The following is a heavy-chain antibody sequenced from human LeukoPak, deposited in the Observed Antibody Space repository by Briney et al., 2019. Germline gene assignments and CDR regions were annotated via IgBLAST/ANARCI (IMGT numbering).Heavy chain of an antibody. CDR2: INHSGST. V-gene: IGHV4-34*01. D-gene: IGHD2-2*01. CDR1: GFTFSNYN. CDR3: AREGTASASSPDP. J-gene: IGHJ5*02. Sequence: PGGSLRLSCAASGFTFSNYNMNWVRQPPGKGLEWIGEINHSGSTNYNPSLKSRVTISVDTSKNQFSLKLSSVTAADTAVYYCAREGTASASSPDPWGQGTLVTVSS.